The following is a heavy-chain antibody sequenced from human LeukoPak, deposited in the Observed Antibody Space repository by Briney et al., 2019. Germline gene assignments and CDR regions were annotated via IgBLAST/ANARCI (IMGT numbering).Heavy chain of an antibody. CDR1: GFTFSSYA. CDR2: ISYGGSNK. Sequence: GGSLRLSCAASGFTFSSYAMHWVRQAPGKGLEWVAVISYGGSNKYYADSVKGRFTISRDNSKNTLYLQMNSLRAEDTAVYYCARDDYGDNWGQGTLVTVSS. J-gene: IGHJ4*02. CDR3: ARDDYGDN. V-gene: IGHV3-30-3*01.